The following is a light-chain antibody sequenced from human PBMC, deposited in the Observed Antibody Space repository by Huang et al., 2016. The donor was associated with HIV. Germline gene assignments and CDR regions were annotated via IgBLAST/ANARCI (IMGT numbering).Light chain of an antibody. CDR3: QQYNNYPYT. CDR2: KAS. V-gene: IGKV1-5*03. CDR1: QSISSW. J-gene: IGKJ2*01. Sequence: DIQMTQSPSTLSASVGDRVSITCRASQSISSWFAWYQQKPGKAPKLLIYKASSLESGVPSRFSGSGSGTEFTLTISSLQPDDFATYYCQQYNNYPYTFGQGTNLEIK.